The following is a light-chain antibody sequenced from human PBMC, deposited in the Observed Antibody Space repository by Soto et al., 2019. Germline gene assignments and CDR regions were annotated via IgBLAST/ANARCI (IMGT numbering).Light chain of an antibody. CDR3: QQYGNSPIS. V-gene: IGKV3-20*01. CDR2: GAS. J-gene: IGKJ5*01. Sequence: IVLTQSPAIMSLSPGESASLSCRASQSVSSNDLAWYQQKPGQAPRLLIYGASSRATGIPDRFSGSGSGTDFTLTISRLEPEDFAVYYCQQYGNSPISFGQGTRLEIK. CDR1: QSVSSND.